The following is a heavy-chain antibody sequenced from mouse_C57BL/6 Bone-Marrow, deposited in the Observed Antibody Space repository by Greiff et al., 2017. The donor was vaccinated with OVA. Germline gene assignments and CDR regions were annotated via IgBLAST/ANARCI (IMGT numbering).Heavy chain of an antibody. D-gene: IGHD1-1*01. CDR3: FTTVVDYAMDY. CDR2: IYPRSGNT. V-gene: IGHV1-81*01. J-gene: IGHJ4*01. Sequence: LVESGAELARPGASVKLSCKASGYTFTSYGISWVKQRTGQGLEWIGEIYPRSGNTYYNEKFKGKATLTADKSSSTAYMELRSLTSEDSAVYFCFTTVVDYAMDYWGQGTSVTVSS. CDR1: GYTFTSYG.